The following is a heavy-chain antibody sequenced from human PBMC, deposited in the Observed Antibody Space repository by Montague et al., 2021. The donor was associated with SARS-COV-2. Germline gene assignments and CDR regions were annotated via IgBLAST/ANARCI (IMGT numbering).Heavy chain of an antibody. J-gene: IGHJ4*02. Sequence: SLRLSCATSGFTFNTYALHWVRQTPGKGLEWVAVISYDGTKTYYAASVKGRFTISRDTSKNTVYLQMNSLRVEGTALYYCAGERALRYYYGSGIEFWGQGTLVTVSS. CDR3: AGERALRYYYGSGIEF. CDR1: GFTFNTYA. V-gene: IGHV3-30*04. CDR2: ISYDGTKT. D-gene: IGHD3-10*01.